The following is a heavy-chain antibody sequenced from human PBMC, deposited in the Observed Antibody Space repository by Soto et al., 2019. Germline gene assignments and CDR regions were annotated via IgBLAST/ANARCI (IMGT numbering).Heavy chain of an antibody. CDR3: ARAGHYCDDRRVYGMNV. D-gene: IGHD4-17*01. J-gene: IGHJ6*02. Sequence: QVQLLESGGGVVQPGRSLRLSCAASGFSFSDYGMHWVRQAPGKGLEWVAVIWFDGSNTFYVDSVRGRFTILRDNSISTLYLQMNSLRAEDTAVYYCARAGHYCDDRRVYGMNVWGQGTTVTVS. CDR1: GFSFSDYG. CDR2: IWFDGSNT. V-gene: IGHV3-33*01.